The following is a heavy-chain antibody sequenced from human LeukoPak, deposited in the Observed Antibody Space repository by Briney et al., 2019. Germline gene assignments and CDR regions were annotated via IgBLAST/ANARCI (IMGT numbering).Heavy chain of an antibody. CDR3: ARVSTTVASYFDY. V-gene: IGHV4-59*01. D-gene: IGHD4-23*01. CDR2: IYYSGST. CDR1: AGSISSYY. Sequence: SETLSLTCTVSAGSISSYYWSWIRQPPGKGLEWIGYIYYSGSTNYNPSLKSRATISVDTSKNQFSLKLSSVTAADTAVYYCARVSTTVASYFDYWGQGTLVTVSS. J-gene: IGHJ4*02.